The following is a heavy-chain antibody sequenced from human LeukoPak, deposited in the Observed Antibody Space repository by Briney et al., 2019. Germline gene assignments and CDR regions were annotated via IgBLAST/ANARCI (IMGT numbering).Heavy chain of an antibody. D-gene: IGHD5-12*01. J-gene: IGHJ4*02. CDR2: IIPLFGSA. V-gene: IGHV1-69*06. Sequence: ASVKVSCKASGGTFSSYDISWGRQDPGQGLEGMGGIIPLFGSANYAQKFQGRVTITADKSKSTAYMELSSLRSEDPAGYYCARDSGYDSFGLFDYWGQGTLVTVPS. CDR3: ARDSGYDSFGLFDY. CDR1: GGTFSSYD.